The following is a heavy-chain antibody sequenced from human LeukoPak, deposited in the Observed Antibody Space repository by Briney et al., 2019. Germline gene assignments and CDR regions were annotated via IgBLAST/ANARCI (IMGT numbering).Heavy chain of an antibody. D-gene: IGHD3-22*01. CDR3: ARYYYDSSGSPCFDY. CDR2: IYYSGST. V-gene: IGHV4-59*12. CDR1: GGSISSYY. J-gene: IGHJ4*02. Sequence: SETLSLTCTVSGGSISSYYWSWIRQPPGKGLEWIGYIYYSGSTNYNPSLKSRVTVSVDTSRSQFSLKLISVTAADTAVYYCARYYYDSSGSPCFDYWGQGTLVTVSS.